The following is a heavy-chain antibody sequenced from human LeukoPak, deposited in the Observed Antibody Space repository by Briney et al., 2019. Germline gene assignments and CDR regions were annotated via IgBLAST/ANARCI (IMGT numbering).Heavy chain of an antibody. CDR3: ARQRPVAGTSNFDY. V-gene: IGHV3-74*01. D-gene: IGHD6-19*01. CDR2: ITNDGSST. CDR1: GLTFSSHW. J-gene: IGHJ4*02. Sequence: GGSLRLSCAASGLTFSSHWMHWVRQAPGKGLVWVSRITNDGSSTTYADSVKGRFTISRDNSKNTLYLQMNSLRAEDTAVYYCARQRPVAGTSNFDYWGQGTLVTVSS.